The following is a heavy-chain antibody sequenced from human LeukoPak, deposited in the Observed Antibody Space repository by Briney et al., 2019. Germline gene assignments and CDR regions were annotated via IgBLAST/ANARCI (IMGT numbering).Heavy chain of an antibody. D-gene: IGHD3-22*01. Sequence: GGSLRLSCAASGFTFSSYAMSWVRQAPGKGLEWVSAISGSGGSTYYADSVKGRFTISRDNSKNTLYLQVNSLRAEDTAVYYCAKDRVYYYDSSGYYRPLGGFDYWGQGTLVTVPS. CDR3: AKDRVYYYDSSGYYRPLGGFDY. CDR1: GFTFSSYA. CDR2: ISGSGGST. V-gene: IGHV3-23*01. J-gene: IGHJ4*02.